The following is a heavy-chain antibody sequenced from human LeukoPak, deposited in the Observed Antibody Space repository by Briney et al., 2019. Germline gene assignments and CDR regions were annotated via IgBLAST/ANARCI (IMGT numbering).Heavy chain of an antibody. V-gene: IGHV1-69*04. CDR1: GDSFSSYA. Sequence: ASVKVSCKASGDSFSSYAFSWVRQAPGQGLEWMGRIIPILDTANYAQNFQGRVTITADKSTSTVYMEVSSLRSEDTAVYYCARVGVVPAAIPDGFDIWGQGTMVTVSS. J-gene: IGHJ3*02. D-gene: IGHD2-2*01. CDR2: IIPILDTA. CDR3: ARVGVVPAAIPDGFDI.